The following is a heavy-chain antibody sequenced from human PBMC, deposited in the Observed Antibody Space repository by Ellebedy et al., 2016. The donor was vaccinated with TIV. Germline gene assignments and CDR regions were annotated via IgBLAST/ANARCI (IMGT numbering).Heavy chain of an antibody. J-gene: IGHJ4*02. CDR3: ARVVDTAMVNVDY. CDR2: IRSKAYGGTT. V-gene: IGHV3-49*04. CDR1: GFTFTTYA. D-gene: IGHD5-18*01. Sequence: PGGSLRLSCSASGFTFTTYAMHWVRQAPGKGLEWVGFIRSKAYGGTTEYAASVKGRFTISRDDSKNSLYLQMNSLKTEDTAVYYCARVVDTAMVNVDYWGQGTLVTVSS.